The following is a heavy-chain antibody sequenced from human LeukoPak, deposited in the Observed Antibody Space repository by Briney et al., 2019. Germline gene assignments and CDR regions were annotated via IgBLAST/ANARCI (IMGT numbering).Heavy chain of an antibody. CDR3: ARAVGRGPGGHFDY. CDR2: IYYSGTT. V-gene: IGHV4-59*01. Sequence: PSETLSLTCTVSGGSINSYYWSWIRQPPGKGLEWIGYIYYSGTTNYNPSLKSRVTISVDTSKNQFSLKLSSVTAADTAVYYCARAVGRGPGGHFDYWGQGTLVSVSS. D-gene: IGHD4-23*01. J-gene: IGHJ4*02. CDR1: GGSINSYY.